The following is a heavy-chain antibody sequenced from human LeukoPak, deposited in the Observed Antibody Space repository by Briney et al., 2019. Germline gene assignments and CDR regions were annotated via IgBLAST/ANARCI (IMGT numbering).Heavy chain of an antibody. J-gene: IGHJ4*02. CDR1: GGSFSGYY. Sequence: KPSETLSLTCAVYGGSFSGYYWSWIRQPPGKGLEWIGEINHSGSTNYNPSLKSRVTISVDTSKNQLSLKLSSVTAADTAVYYCARATYDSPWDYWGQGTLVTVSS. V-gene: IGHV4-34*01. D-gene: IGHD3-3*01. CDR2: INHSGST. CDR3: ARATYDSPWDY.